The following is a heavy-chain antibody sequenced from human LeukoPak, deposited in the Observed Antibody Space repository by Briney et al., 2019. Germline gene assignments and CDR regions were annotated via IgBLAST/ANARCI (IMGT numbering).Heavy chain of an antibody. Sequence: SWIRQPPGKGLEWIGYISYTGTTYYNPSLKSRVTISEDTSKNLFSLKLNSVTAADTAVYYCARLGSAPFDYWGQGTLVTVSS. D-gene: IGHD3-10*01. V-gene: IGHV4-30-4*08. CDR3: ARLGSAPFDY. J-gene: IGHJ4*02. CDR2: ISYTGTT.